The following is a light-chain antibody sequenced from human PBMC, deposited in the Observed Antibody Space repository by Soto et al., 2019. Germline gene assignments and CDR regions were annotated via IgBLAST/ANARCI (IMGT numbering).Light chain of an antibody. CDR3: QNYYRAAYT. Sequence: DIQMTQSPSSLSASVGDRVTITCRASQGISNYLAWYQQKPGKVPKLLIYTASTLQSVVPSRFSGGVSGTDFTLTISSLQPEDVATDYCQNYYRAAYTFGQGTKLEIK. CDR1: QGISNY. J-gene: IGKJ2*01. CDR2: TAS. V-gene: IGKV1-27*01.